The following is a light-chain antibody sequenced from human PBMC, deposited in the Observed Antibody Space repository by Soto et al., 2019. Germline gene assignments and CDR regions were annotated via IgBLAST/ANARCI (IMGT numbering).Light chain of an antibody. CDR2: DVS. CDR3: SSCTRSTTLV. J-gene: IGLJ2*01. CDR1: SSDVGAYNY. V-gene: IGLV2-14*01. Sequence: QSVLAQPASVSGSPGQSITISCSGTSSDVGAYNYVSWFQQHPGKAPTLMIYDVSNRPSGVSNRFSGSKSGNTASLTISGLQAEDEADYYCSSCTRSTTLVFGGGTKVTVL.